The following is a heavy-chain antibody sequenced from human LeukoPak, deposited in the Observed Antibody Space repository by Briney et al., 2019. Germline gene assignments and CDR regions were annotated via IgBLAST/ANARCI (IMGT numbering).Heavy chain of an antibody. V-gene: IGHV3-30*04. CDR1: GFTFSSYA. D-gene: IGHD2-2*01. CDR3: ARGRVEEYCSSTSCQRAYYFDY. CDR2: ISYDGSNK. J-gene: IGHJ4*02. Sequence: PGRSLRLSCAASGFTFSSYAMHWVRQAPGKGLEWVAVISYDGSNKYHADSVKGRFTISRDNSKNTLYLQMNSLRAEDTAVYYCARGRVEEYCSSTSCQRAYYFDYWGQGTLVTVSS.